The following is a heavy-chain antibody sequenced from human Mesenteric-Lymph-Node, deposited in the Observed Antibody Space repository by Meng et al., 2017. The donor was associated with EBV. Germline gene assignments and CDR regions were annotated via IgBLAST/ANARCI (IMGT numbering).Heavy chain of an antibody. CDR1: GESFSGYY. J-gene: IGHJ4*02. V-gene: IGHV4-34*01. CDR3: ARLGNGH. CDR2: INHSGTT. Sequence: VQVQQWGPVMLQPLHTLSLTCAVYGESFSGYYRSWIRQPPGKGLEWIGEINHSGTTNYNPSLESRVTISVDTSKNQLSLKLTSLTAADMAVYYCARLGNGHWGQGTLVTVSS.